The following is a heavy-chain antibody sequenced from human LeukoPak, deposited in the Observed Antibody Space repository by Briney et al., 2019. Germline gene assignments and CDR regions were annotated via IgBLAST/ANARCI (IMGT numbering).Heavy chain of an antibody. CDR3: ARASVRDYVWGSYRYDDYYYGMDV. D-gene: IGHD3-16*02. Sequence: PSQTLSLTCTVSGGSISSGGYYWSWIRQHPGKGLEWIGYIYYSGSTYYNPSLKSRVTISVDTSKNQFSLKLSSVTAADTAVYYCARASVRDYVWGSYRYDDYYYGMDVWGQGTLVTVSS. CDR2: IYYSGST. J-gene: IGHJ6*02. CDR1: GGSISSGGYY. V-gene: IGHV4-31*03.